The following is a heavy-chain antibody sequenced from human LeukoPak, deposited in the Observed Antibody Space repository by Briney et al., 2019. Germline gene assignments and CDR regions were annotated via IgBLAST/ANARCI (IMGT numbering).Heavy chain of an antibody. V-gene: IGHV4-59*12. CDR2: IYYSGST. D-gene: IGHD2-2*01. CDR3: ARAQPKYCSSTSCYHPNWFDP. Sequence: SETLSLTCTVSGGSISSYYWSWIRQPPGKGLEWIGYIYYSGSTNYNPSLKSRVTISVDTSKNQFSLKLSSVTAADTAVYYCARAQPKYCSSTSCYHPNWFDPWGQGTLVTVSS. J-gene: IGHJ5*02. CDR1: GGSISSYY.